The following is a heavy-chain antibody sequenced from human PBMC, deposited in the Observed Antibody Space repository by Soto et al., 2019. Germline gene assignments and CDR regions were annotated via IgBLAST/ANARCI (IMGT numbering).Heavy chain of an antibody. CDR2: ISGSGGST. D-gene: IGHD6-19*01. V-gene: IGHV3-23*01. J-gene: IGHJ4*02. CDR3: ARRSSGWYFDY. Sequence: EVQLLESGGGLVQPGGSLRLSCAASGFTFSSYAMSWVRQAPGKGLEWVSAISGSGGSTYYADSVKGRFTISRDNSKNTLHEQMNSLRAEDTAVYYCARRSSGWYFDYWGQGTLVTVSS. CDR1: GFTFSSYA.